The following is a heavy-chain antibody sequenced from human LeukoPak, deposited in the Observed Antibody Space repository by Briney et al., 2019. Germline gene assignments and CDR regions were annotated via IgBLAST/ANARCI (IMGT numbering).Heavy chain of an antibody. CDR3: ARGRYYGSGSYYNPYYFDY. D-gene: IGHD3-10*01. Sequence: PSETLSLTCTVSGGSISSSSYYWGWIRQPPGQGLEWIGSIYYSGSTYYNPSLKSRVTMSVDTSKNQFSLKLSSVTAADTAVYYCARGRYYGSGSYYNPYYFDYWGQGTLVTVSS. CDR1: GGSISSSSYY. J-gene: IGHJ4*02. V-gene: IGHV4-39*07. CDR2: IYYSGST.